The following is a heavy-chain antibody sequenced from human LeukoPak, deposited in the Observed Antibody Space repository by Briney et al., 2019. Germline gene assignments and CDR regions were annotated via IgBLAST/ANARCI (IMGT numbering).Heavy chain of an antibody. J-gene: IGHJ6*03. V-gene: IGHV4-34*01. CDR3: ARDRFNYYAYYMDV. D-gene: IGHD3-3*01. CDR1: GGSFSDYY. Sequence: SETLSLTCAVSGGSFSDYYWNWIRQTPGKGLEWIWEINHSGTTNYNPSLKSRVTLSIDMSKKQVSLKLSSVTAAATAVYYCARDRFNYYAYYMDVWGKGTTVTVSS. CDR2: INHSGTT.